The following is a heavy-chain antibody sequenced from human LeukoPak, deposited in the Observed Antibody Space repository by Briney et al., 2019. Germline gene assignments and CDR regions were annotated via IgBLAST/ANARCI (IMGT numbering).Heavy chain of an antibody. D-gene: IGHD1-1*01. V-gene: IGHV4-39*07. Sequence: SETLSLTCTVSGGSISSSNYYWGWIRQPPGKGLEWIGSIYYSGSTYYSPSLKSPVTISVDTSKNQFSLKLSSVTAADTAVYYCASTRLERVADIWGQGTMVTVSS. J-gene: IGHJ3*02. CDR3: ASTRLERVADI. CDR2: IYYSGST. CDR1: GGSISSSNYY.